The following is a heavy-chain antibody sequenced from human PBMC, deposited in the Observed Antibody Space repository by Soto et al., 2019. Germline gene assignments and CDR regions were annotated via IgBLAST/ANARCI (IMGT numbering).Heavy chain of an antibody. D-gene: IGHD1-26*01. J-gene: IGHJ6*02. CDR1: GGSIRSYY. CDR3: AREGASGFGMDV. V-gene: IGHV4-4*07. CDR2: IYTSGST. Sequence: SETLSLTCTVSGGSIRSYYWSWIRQPAGKPLEWIGRIYTSGSTNYNPSLKSRVTMSVDTSKNQFSLNLSSVTAADTAVYYCAREGASGFGMDVWGQGTTVTVSS.